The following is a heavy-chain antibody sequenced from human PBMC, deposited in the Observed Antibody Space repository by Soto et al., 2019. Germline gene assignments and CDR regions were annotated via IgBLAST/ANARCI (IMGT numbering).Heavy chain of an antibody. V-gene: IGHV4-4*07. CDR1: GGSVTSNY. CDR2: MYISGTT. D-gene: IGHD6-6*01. CDR3: ARERAAPSWIDP. J-gene: IGHJ5*02. Sequence: SETLSLTCTVSGGSVTSNYWTWIRQPTGKGLEWIGRMYISGTTDYNPSLRGRATMSVDTSKNQFSLTLTSVTAADTAVYYCARERAAPSWIDPWGRGTLVTVSS.